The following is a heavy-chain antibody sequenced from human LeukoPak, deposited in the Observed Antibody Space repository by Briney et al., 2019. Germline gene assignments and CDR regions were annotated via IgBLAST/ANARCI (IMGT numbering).Heavy chain of an antibody. CDR3: AKDVSSGAYFDY. CDR2: ISGSGGST. CDR1: GFTFSSYD. D-gene: IGHD3-22*01. V-gene: IGHV3-23*01. Sequence: GGSLGLSCAASGFTFSSYDMSWVRQAPGKGLEWVSAISGSGGSTYYADSVKGRFTISRDNSKNTLFLHMNSLRAEDTAVYYCAKDVSSGAYFDYWGQGTLVTVSS. J-gene: IGHJ4*02.